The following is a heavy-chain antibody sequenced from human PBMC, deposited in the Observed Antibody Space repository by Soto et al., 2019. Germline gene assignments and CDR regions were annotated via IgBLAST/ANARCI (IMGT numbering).Heavy chain of an antibody. CDR3: ATLSQQLANDY. J-gene: IGHJ4*02. D-gene: IGHD6-13*01. Sequence: GGSLRLSCAASGFTFSSYGMHWVRQAPGKGLEWVAVIWYDGSNKYYADSVKGRFTISRDNSKNTLYLQMNSLRAEDTAVYYCATLSQQLANDYSGQATLVTVSS. V-gene: IGHV3-33*01. CDR1: GFTFSSYG. CDR2: IWYDGSNK.